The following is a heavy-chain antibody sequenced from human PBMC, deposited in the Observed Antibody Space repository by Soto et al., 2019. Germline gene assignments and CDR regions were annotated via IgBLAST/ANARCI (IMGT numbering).Heavy chain of an antibody. CDR1: GGSISSSSYY. V-gene: IGHV4-39*01. CDR3: ARKEYYYDSSGVDY. D-gene: IGHD3-22*01. J-gene: IGHJ4*02. CDR2: IYYSGST. Sequence: KSSETLSLTCTVSGGSISSSSYYWGWIRQPPGKGLEWIGSIYYSGSTYYNPSLKSRVTISVDTSKNQFSLKLSSVTAADTAVYYCARKEYYYDSSGVDYWGQGTLVTVSS.